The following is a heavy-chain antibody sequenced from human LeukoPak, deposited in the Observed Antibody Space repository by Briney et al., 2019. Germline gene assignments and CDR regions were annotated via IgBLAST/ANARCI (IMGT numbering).Heavy chain of an antibody. D-gene: IGHD3-22*01. CDR1: GFTFTSYA. J-gene: IGHJ4*02. V-gene: IGHV3-23*01. CDR3: AKGDSYYYDTSGYYILDY. CDR2: ISGSGGTT. Sequence: GGSLRLSCAASGFTFTSYAMSWVRQAPGKGLEWVSAISGSGGTTYHADSVKGRFTISRDNSKNTLYLQMNSLRAEDTAIYYCAKGDSYYYDTSGYYILDYWGQGTLVTVSS.